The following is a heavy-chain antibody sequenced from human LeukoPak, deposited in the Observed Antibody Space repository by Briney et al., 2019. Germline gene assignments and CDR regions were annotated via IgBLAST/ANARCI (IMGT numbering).Heavy chain of an antibody. V-gene: IGHV1-69*05. CDR3: ARVRDELQLPYYFAY. CDR2: IIPIFGTA. Sequence: SVKVSCKASGGTFSSYAISWVRQAPGQGLEWMGGIIPIFGTANYAQKFQGRVTITTDESTSTAYMELSSLRSEDAAVYYCARVRDELQLPYYFAYWGQGTLVTVSS. D-gene: IGHD5-24*01. J-gene: IGHJ4*02. CDR1: GGTFSSYA.